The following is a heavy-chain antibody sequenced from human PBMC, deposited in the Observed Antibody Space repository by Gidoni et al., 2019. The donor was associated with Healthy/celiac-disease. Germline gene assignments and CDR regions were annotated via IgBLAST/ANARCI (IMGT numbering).Heavy chain of an antibody. V-gene: IGHV3-33*01. CDR3: ARDLKVRGVTLYYYGMDV. J-gene: IGHJ6*02. CDR1: GFAFSSYG. Sequence: QVQLVESGGGVVQPGRSLRLSCAASGFAFSSYGMHWVLQAPGKGLEWVAVIWYDGSNKYYADSVKGRFTISRDNSKNTLYLQMNSLRAEDTAVYYCARDLKVRGVTLYYYGMDVWGQGTTVTVSS. D-gene: IGHD3-10*01. CDR2: IWYDGSNK.